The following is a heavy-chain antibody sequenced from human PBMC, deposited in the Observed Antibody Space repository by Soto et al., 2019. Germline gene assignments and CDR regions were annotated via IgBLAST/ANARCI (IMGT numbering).Heavy chain of an antibody. CDR1: GFTFSSFA. CDR3: AKPLRGGDIVVGLEI. CDR2: ISGSRGST. Sequence: GGSLRLSCAASGFTFSSFAMSWVRQAPGKGLEWVSAISGSRGSTYYADSVKGRFTISRDNSKNTLYLQMNSLRAEDTAVYYCAKPLRGGDIVVGLEIWGQGTMVTVSS. D-gene: IGHD2-15*01. V-gene: IGHV3-23*01. J-gene: IGHJ3*02.